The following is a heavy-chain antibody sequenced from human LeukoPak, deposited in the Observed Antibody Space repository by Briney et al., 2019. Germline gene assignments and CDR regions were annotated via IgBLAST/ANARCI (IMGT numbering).Heavy chain of an antibody. J-gene: IGHJ5*02. CDR2: VHPNGGNT. V-gene: IGHV1-8*01. CDR1: GYPFTTWE. CDR3: ARGPRNDP. Sequence: ASVKVSCKTSGYPFTTWEINWVRQAAGQGLEWMGWVHPNGGNTAYAQKFQGRVTMTRDTSISTAYMELSGLTSDDTAVYFCARGPRNDPWGQGTLVTVSS. D-gene: IGHD1-14*01.